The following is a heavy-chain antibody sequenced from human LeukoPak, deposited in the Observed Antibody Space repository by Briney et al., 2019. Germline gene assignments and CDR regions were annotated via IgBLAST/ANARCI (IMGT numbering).Heavy chain of an antibody. Sequence: SVKVSFKASGGTFSSYAISWVRQAPGQGLEWMGRIIPIFGTANYAQKFQGRVTITTDESTSTAYMELSSLRSEDTAVYYCARGYCSSTSCYDYYYYMDVWGKGTTVTVSS. V-gene: IGHV1-69*05. CDR1: GGTFSSYA. CDR2: IIPIFGTA. J-gene: IGHJ6*03. CDR3: ARGYCSSTSCYDYYYYMDV. D-gene: IGHD2-2*01.